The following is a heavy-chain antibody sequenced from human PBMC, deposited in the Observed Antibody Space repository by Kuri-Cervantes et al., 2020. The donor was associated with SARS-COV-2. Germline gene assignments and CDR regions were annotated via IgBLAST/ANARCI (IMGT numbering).Heavy chain of an antibody. CDR1: GFTFSSYG. J-gene: IGHJ3*02. V-gene: IGHV3-33*01. CDR3: ARDFRFGELTPIDAFDI. CDR2: IWYDGSNK. Sequence: GESLKISCAASGFTFSSYGMHWVRQAPGKGLEWVAVIWYDGSNKYYADSVKGRFTISRDNSKNTLYLQMNSLRAEDTAVYYCARDFRFGELTPIDAFDIWGQGKRV. D-gene: IGHD3-10*01.